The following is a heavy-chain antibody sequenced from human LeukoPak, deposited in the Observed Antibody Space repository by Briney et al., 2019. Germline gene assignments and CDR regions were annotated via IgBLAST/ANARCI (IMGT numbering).Heavy chain of an antibody. V-gene: IGHV4-31*03. CDR2: IYYSGST. D-gene: IGHD3-22*01. J-gene: IGHJ4*02. CDR1: GGSISSGGYY. Sequence: SETLSLTCTVSGGSISSGGYYWSWIRQHPGKGLEWIGYIYYSGSTYYNPSLKSRVTISVDTSKNQFSLKLSSVTAADTAVYYCARFTYYYGSSGPSWGQGTLVTVSS. CDR3: ARFTYYYGSSGPS.